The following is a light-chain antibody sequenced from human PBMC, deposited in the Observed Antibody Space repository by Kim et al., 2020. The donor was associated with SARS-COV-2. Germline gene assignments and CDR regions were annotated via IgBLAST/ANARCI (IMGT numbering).Light chain of an antibody. CDR1: QNINSW. V-gene: IGKV1-5*03. CDR3: QQYDSYSGYS. J-gene: IGKJ2*03. Sequence: DIQMTQSPSTLSASVGDRVTITCRASQNINSWLAWYHQKPGKAPKLLIYKASSLQDGVPSRFSGSGFGTQFTLTVSSLQPDDFATYYCQQYDSYSGYSFGQGTKLEI. CDR2: KAS.